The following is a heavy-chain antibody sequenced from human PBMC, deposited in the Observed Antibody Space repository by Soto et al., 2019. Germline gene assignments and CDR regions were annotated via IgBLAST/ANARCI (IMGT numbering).Heavy chain of an antibody. CDR3: ASDCSSTSCYEAFDI. J-gene: IGHJ3*02. Sequence: QVQLQESGPGLVKPSGTLSLTCAVSGGSISSSNWWSWVRQRPGKGLEWIGEIYHSGSTNYNPSLKSRVTISVDKSKNQFSLKLSSVTAADTAVYYCASDCSSTSCYEAFDIWGQGTMVTVSS. CDR1: GGSISSSNW. V-gene: IGHV4-4*02. D-gene: IGHD2-2*01. CDR2: IYHSGST.